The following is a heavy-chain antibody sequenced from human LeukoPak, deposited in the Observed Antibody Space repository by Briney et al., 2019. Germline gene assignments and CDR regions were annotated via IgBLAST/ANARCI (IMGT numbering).Heavy chain of an antibody. Sequence: GALRLSCAASGFTFSSSAMSWVRQAPGKGLEWVSAISNNGGYTYYADSVQGRFTISRDNSKSTLCLQMNSLRAEDTAVYYCAKQLGYCSDGSCYFPYWGQGTLVTVSS. CDR1: GFTFSSSA. V-gene: IGHV3-23*01. J-gene: IGHJ4*02. CDR3: AKQLGYCSDGSCYFPY. D-gene: IGHD2-15*01. CDR2: ISNNGGYT.